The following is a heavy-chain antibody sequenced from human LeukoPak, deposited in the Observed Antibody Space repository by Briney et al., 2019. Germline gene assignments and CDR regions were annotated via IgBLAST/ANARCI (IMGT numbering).Heavy chain of an antibody. CDR3: AKVYDYGDRDAFDI. Sequence: GGXLRLSCAASGFTFSSYGMHWVRQAPGKGLEWVAFIRYDGSNKYYADSVKGRFTISRDNSKNTLYLQMNSLRAEDTAVYYCAKVYDYGDRDAFDIWGQGTMVTVSS. V-gene: IGHV3-30*02. CDR1: GFTFSSYG. CDR2: IRYDGSNK. D-gene: IGHD4/OR15-4a*01. J-gene: IGHJ3*02.